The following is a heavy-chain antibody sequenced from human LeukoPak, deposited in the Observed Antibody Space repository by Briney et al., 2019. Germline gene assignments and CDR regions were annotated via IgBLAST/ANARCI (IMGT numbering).Heavy chain of an antibody. CDR1: GGTFSSYA. CDR2: IIPIFGTA. Sequence: GSSVKVSCKASGGTFSSYAISWVRQAPGQGLEWVGRIIPIFGTANYAQKFQGRVTITTDESTSTAYMELSSLRSEDSAVYYCARAPGSYGSGIDYWGQGTLVTVSS. V-gene: IGHV1-69*05. D-gene: IGHD3-10*01. CDR3: ARAPGSYGSGIDY. J-gene: IGHJ4*02.